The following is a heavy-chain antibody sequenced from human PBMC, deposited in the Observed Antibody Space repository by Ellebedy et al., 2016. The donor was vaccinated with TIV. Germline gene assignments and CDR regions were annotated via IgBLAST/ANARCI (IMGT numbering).Heavy chain of an antibody. J-gene: IGHJ6*02. CDR3: AREAVAATVGDYYYYYGMDV. Sequence: GESLKISXAASGFTFSSYAMSYAMSWVRQAPGKGLEWVSTVNGSGGSTYYADSVKGRFTISRDNAKSSLYLQMNSLRAEDTAVYYCAREAVAATVGDYYYYYGMDVWGQGTTVTVSS. V-gene: IGHV3-23*01. CDR1: GFTFSSYAMSYA. CDR2: VNGSGGST. D-gene: IGHD6-19*01.